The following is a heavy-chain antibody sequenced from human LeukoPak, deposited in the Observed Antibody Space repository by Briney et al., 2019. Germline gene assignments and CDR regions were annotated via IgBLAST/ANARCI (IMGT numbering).Heavy chain of an antibody. D-gene: IGHD3-9*01. CDR3: ASAIDYDILTGYYSLTA. V-gene: IGHV1-69*05. J-gene: IGHJ5*02. CDR1: GGTFSSYA. Sequence: SVKVSCKASGGTFSSYAISWVRQAPGQGLEWMGRIIPIFGTANYAQKFQGRVTITTDESTSTAYMELSSLRPEDTAVYYCASAIDYDILTGYYSLTAWGQGNLVTVSS. CDR2: IIPIFGTA.